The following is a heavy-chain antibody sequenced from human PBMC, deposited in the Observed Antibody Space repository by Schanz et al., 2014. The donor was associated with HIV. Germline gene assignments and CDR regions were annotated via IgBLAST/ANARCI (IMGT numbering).Heavy chain of an antibody. D-gene: IGHD2-2*01. V-gene: IGHV3-23*01. CDR2: IGSGGGRT. CDR1: GFMFSSYG. Sequence: EVQLLESGGGLVQPGGSLRVSCAASGFMFSSYGMSWVRQAPGKGLEWVSLIGSGGGRTYYADSVKGRFTIARDNSEKTLYLHMNNLRVEDTAIYYCAKDRCSTTSCYGGNWFDPWGQGTLVTVS. J-gene: IGHJ5*02. CDR3: AKDRCSTTSCYGGNWFDP.